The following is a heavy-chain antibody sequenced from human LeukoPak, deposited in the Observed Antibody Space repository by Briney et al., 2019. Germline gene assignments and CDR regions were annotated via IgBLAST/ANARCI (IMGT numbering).Heavy chain of an antibody. D-gene: IGHD3-10*01. CDR2: MDDSGST. J-gene: IGHJ3*02. CDR1: GDSIGSYY. V-gene: IGHV4-59*08. CDR3: ASRSYYHAGGGAFDI. Sequence: PSETLSLTCTVSGDSIGSYYWSWIRQPPGKGLEWIGSMDDSGSTNYNPSLKSRVTISVDTSKNQFSLRLSSVTAADTAVYYCASRSYYHAGGGAFDIWGQGTMVTVSS.